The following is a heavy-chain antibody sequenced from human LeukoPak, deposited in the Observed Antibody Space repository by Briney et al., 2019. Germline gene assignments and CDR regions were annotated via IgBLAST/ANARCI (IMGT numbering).Heavy chain of an antibody. J-gene: IGHJ3*02. CDR3: ARDATDCSSTSCQRSQELYDAFDI. Sequence: ASVKVSCKASGYTFTSYGISWVRQAPGQGLEWMGWISAYNGNTNYAQKLQGRVTMTTDTSTSTAYMELRSLRSDDTAVYYCARDATDCSSTSCQRSQELYDAFDIWGQGTMVTVSS. V-gene: IGHV1-18*01. D-gene: IGHD2-2*01. CDR1: GYTFTSYG. CDR2: ISAYNGNT.